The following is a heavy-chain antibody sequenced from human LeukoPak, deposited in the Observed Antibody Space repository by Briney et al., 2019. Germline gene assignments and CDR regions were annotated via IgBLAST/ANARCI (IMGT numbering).Heavy chain of an antibody. V-gene: IGHV4-39*07. J-gene: IGHJ4*02. CDR1: GGSISSSSYY. CDR2: INHSGST. Sequence: SETLSLTCTVSGGSISSSSYYWSWIRQPPGKGLEWIGEINHSGSTNYNPSLKSRVTISVDTSKNQFSLKLSSVTAADTAVYYCAREIRGGSYYGFWSNFDYWGQGTLVTVSS. D-gene: IGHD1-26*01. CDR3: AREIRGGSYYGFWSNFDY.